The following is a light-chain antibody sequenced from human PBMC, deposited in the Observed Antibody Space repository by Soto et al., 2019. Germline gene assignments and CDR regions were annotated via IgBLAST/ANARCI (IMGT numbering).Light chain of an antibody. V-gene: IGKV3-20*01. CDR2: GAS. CDR1: QSTSSY. J-gene: IGKJ3*01. Sequence: EIVLTQSPGTLSLSPGERATLSCRVSQSTSSYLAWYQQKPGQAPRLLIYGASSRATGIPDRFSGSGSGTDFTLTINRLEPEDFAVYYCQQYGNSPPFTFGPGTKVDIK. CDR3: QQYGNSPPFT.